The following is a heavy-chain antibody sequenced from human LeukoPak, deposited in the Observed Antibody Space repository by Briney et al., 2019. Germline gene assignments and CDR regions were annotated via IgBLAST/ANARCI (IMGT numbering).Heavy chain of an antibody. J-gene: IGHJ6*02. CDR3: ARDRGPYYYYGMDV. CDR1: GFTFSDYY. V-gene: IGHV3-11*01. D-gene: IGHD3-10*01. CDR2: ISSSGSTI. Sequence: SGGSLRLSCAASGFTFSDYYMSWIRQAPGKGLEWGSYISSSGSTIYYADSVKGRFTISRDNAKNSLYLQMNSLRAEDTAVYYCARDRGPYYYYGMDVWGQGTTVTVSS.